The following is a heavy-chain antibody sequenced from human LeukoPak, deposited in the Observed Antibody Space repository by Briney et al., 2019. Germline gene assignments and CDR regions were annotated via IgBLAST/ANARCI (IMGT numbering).Heavy chain of an antibody. CDR3: IARFPYFYGSDV. CDR1: GFTIGTAW. J-gene: IGHJ6*04. V-gene: IGHV3-15*01. CDR2: IKSEGEGATT. Sequence: GVSLRLSCVSSGFTIGTAWMSWVRRAPGKGLEWLGHIKSEGEGATTDYAAPAKGRFAISRDDSKNMIYLQMSSLKIDDTAIYYCIARFPYFYGSDVWGKGTTVTVSS. D-gene: IGHD3-16*01.